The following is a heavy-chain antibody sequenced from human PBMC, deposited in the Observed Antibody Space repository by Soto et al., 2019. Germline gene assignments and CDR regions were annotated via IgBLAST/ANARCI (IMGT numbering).Heavy chain of an antibody. CDR2: IYYSGST. J-gene: IGHJ5*02. CDR1: GGSISSSSYY. Sequence: HLQLQESGPGLVKPSEPLSLTCTVSGGSISSSSYYWGGIRQPPGKVLEWIGSIYYSGSTYYNPSLKSRVTRSVDTSKNQFSLKLSSVTAADTAVYYCARLGYCSSTSCYLNWFDPWGQGTLVTVSS. V-gene: IGHV4-39*01. D-gene: IGHD2-2*01. CDR3: ARLGYCSSTSCYLNWFDP.